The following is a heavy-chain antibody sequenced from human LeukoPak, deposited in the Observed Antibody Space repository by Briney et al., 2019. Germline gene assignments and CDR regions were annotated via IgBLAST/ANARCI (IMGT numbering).Heavy chain of an antibody. CDR1: GFTFSSCW. Sequence: GGSLRLSCVVSGFTFSSCWMSWVRQAPGKGLEWVAVTSSGLNVKLYADSVKGRFTISRDNSRSTLYLQMNSLRPEDTAIYYCAREGYYGSGSPPSLYFDYWGQGTLVTVSS. V-gene: IGHV3-30*03. CDR3: AREGYYGSGSPPSLYFDY. CDR2: TSSGLNVK. D-gene: IGHD3-10*01. J-gene: IGHJ4*02.